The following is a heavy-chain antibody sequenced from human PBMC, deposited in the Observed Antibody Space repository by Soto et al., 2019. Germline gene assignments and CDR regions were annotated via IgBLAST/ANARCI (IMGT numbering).Heavy chain of an antibody. V-gene: IGHV1-69*01. CDR3: ARSQGSSTSLEIYYYYYYGMDV. CDR1: GGTFGSYA. J-gene: IGHJ6*02. D-gene: IGHD2-2*01. CDR2: IIPITATA. Sequence: QVQLVQSGAEVKKPGSSVKVSCKASGGTFGSYAISWVRQAPGQGLEWMGGIIPITATANYAQKFQGRVTNTADESTSTASMQLSSLRAGDTAVYYCARSQGSSTSLEIYYYYYYGMDVWGQGTTVTVSS.